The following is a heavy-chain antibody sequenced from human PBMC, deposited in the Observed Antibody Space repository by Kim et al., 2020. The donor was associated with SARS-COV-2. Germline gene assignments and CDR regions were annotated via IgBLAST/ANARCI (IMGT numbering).Heavy chain of an antibody. V-gene: IGHV1-45*02. J-gene: IGHJ4*02. Sequence: SVKVSCKASGYTFTYSYLHWVRQAPGQALEWMGWMTPFNGNTNYAQKFQDRFTITRDRSMSTAYMELSSLRSEDTAMYYCASTSKKDSSGYYDYWGQGTLGNVSS. CDR1: GYTFTYSY. CDR3: ASTSKKDSSGYYDY. D-gene: IGHD3-22*01. CDR2: MTPFNGNT.